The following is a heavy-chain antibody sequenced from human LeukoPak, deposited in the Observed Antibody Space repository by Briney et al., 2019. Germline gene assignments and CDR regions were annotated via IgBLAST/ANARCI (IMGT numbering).Heavy chain of an antibody. CDR1: GDITHY. CDR3: AKHNGGGVGSYVAPGPPDYFDY. CDR2: IYFSGSA. V-gene: IGHV4-39*01. J-gene: IGHJ4*02. D-gene: IGHD1-26*01. Sequence: SETLSLTCTVSGDITHYWGWIRQPPGKGLECIGSIYFSGSAYYNPSLRSRVTVSLDTSKKQLSLKLNSVTAADTAVYYCAKHNGGGVGSYVAPGPPDYFDYWGQGTLVTVSS.